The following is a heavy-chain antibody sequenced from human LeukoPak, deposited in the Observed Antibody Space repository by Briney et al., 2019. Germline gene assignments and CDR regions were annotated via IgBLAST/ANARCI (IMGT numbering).Heavy chain of an antibody. J-gene: IGHJ4*02. Sequence: GGSLRLSCEASGFTFGSYAMHWVRQAPGKGLEWVSTIGVTDGDTYYADSVKGRFTVSRDNSKNTLYLQMYSLRAEDTAVYYCAKDMRDQRITVVRGVPQGFDYWGQGTLVTVSS. CDR1: GFTFGSYA. V-gene: IGHV3-23*01. CDR3: AKDMRDQRITVVRGVPQGFDY. D-gene: IGHD3-10*01. CDR2: IGVTDGDT.